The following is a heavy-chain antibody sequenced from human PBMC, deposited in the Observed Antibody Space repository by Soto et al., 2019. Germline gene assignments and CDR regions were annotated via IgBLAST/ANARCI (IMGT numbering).Heavy chain of an antibody. Sequence: SVKVTCKDSGYSLTGNYMHWVRQAPGQGLEWMGWINPNSGGTNYAQKFQGWITMTRDTSISTAYMELSRLRSDDTAVYYCARSYGEGYDYWGQGTLVTVS. J-gene: IGHJ4*02. V-gene: IGHV1-2*04. CDR2: INPNSGGT. CDR3: ARSYGEGYDY. D-gene: IGHD4-17*01. CDR1: GYSLTGNY.